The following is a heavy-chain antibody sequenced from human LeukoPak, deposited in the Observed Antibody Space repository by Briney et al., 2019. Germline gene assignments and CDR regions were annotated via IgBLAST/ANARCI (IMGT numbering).Heavy chain of an antibody. Sequence: GASVKVSCKASGYTFTGYYMNWVRQAPGQGLEWMGWINPNSGGTNYAQKFQGRVTMTRDTSISTAYMELSRLRSDDTAVYYCARDGDIAAAGNWFDPWGQGTLVTVSS. CDR1: GYTFTGYY. J-gene: IGHJ5*02. V-gene: IGHV1-2*02. D-gene: IGHD6-13*01. CDR2: INPNSGGT. CDR3: ARDGDIAAAGNWFDP.